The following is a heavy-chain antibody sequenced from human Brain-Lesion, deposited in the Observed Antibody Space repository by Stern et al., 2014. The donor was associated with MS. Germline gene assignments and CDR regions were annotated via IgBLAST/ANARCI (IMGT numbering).Heavy chain of an antibody. V-gene: IGHV5-51*01. J-gene: IGHJ4*02. CDR2: IWPGDSDT. D-gene: IGHD6-6*01. CDR3: ARREDSSSSGFDY. Sequence: VQLVQSGAEVKKPGESLKISCKGSGYRFTSNWIGWVRQMPGKGLEWMGIIWPGDSDTRYSPSFQGQVTISADKSISTAYLQWSSLQASDTAMYYCARREDSSSSGFDYWGQGTLVIVSS. CDR1: GYRFTSNW.